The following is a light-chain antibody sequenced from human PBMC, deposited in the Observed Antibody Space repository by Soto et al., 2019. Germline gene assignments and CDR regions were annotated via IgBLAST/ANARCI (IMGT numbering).Light chain of an antibody. CDR2: EVS. Sequence: QSALTQPGSVSGSPGQSVTISCTGTSSDVGGYNYVSWYQQHPGKAPKLMIYEVSNRPSGVSDRFSGSKSGNTASLTISGRQAEDEDAYYCSSYTGSSTLVVFGGGTKLTVL. J-gene: IGLJ2*01. CDR1: SSDVGGYNY. CDR3: SSYTGSSTLVV. V-gene: IGLV2-14*01.